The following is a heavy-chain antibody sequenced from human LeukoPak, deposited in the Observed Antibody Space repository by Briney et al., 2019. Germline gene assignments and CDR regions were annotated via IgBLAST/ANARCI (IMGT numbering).Heavy chain of an antibody. D-gene: IGHD1-26*01. V-gene: IGHV1-18*01. J-gene: IGHJ4*02. CDR2: ISAYNGNT. CDR1: GYTFTSYD. CDR3: AREASSGAYNDY. Sequence: ASVKVSCKASGYTFTSYDISWVRQAPGQGLEWMGWISAYNGNTNYAQKLQGRVTMTTDTSTSTAYMELRSLRSDDTVVYYCAREASSGAYNDYWGQGTLVTVSS.